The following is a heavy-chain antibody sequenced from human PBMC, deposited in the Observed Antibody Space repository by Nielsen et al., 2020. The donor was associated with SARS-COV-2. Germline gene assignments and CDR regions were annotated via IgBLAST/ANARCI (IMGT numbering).Heavy chain of an antibody. J-gene: IGHJ6*02. D-gene: IGHD5/OR15-5a*01. Sequence: GKSLKISCAASGFTFSSYGMHWVRQAPGKGLEWVAVISYDGSNKYYADSVKGRFTISRDNSKNTLYLQMNSLRAEDTAVYYCAKAQEVSVFYYYYGMDVWGQGTTVTVSS. CDR2: ISYDGSNK. CDR3: AKAQEVSVFYYYYGMDV. V-gene: IGHV3-30*18. CDR1: GFTFSSYG.